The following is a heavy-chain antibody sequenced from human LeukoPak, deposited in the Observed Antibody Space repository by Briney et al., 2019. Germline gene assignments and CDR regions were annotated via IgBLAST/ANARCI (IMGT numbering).Heavy chain of an antibody. V-gene: IGHV3-21*01. D-gene: IGHD5-24*01. J-gene: IGHJ4*02. CDR3: ARDRQPWPETDFDY. CDR1: GFTFSSYS. CDR2: ISSSSSYI. Sequence: GGSLRLSCAASGFTFSSYSMNWVRQAPGKGLEWVSSISSSSSYIYYADSVKGRFTISRDNAKNSLYLQMNSLRAEDTAVYYCARDRQPWPETDFDYWGQGTLVTVSS.